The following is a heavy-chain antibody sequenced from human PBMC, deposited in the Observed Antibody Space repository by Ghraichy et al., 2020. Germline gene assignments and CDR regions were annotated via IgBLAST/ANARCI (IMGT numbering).Heavy chain of an antibody. Sequence: ASVKVSCKASGYTFTSYGISWVRQAPGQGLEWMGWISAYNGNTNYAQKLQGRVTMTTDTSTSTAYMELRSLRSDDTAVYYCARDRIQLWLNREGFDYWGQGTLVTGSS. CDR2: ISAYNGNT. CDR3: ARDRIQLWLNREGFDY. J-gene: IGHJ4*02. CDR1: GYTFTSYG. V-gene: IGHV1-18*04. D-gene: IGHD5-18*01.